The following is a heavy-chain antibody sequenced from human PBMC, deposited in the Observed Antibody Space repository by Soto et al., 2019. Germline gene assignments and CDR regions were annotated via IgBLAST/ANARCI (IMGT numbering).Heavy chain of an antibody. D-gene: IGHD3-9*01. CDR1: GFTFSSYW. CDR3: ARDETPLRYFDWLEPYYYYYYYMDV. CDR2: IKQDGSEK. V-gene: IGHV3-7*01. Sequence: GGSLRLSCAASGFTFSSYWMSWVRQAPGKGLEWVANIKQDGSEKYYVDSVKGRFTISRDNAKNSLYLQMNSLRAEDTAVYYCARDETPLRYFDWLEPYYYYYYYMDVWGKGTTVTVSS. J-gene: IGHJ6*03.